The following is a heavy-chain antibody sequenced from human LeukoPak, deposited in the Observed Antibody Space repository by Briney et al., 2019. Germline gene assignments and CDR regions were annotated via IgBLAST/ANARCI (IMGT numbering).Heavy chain of an antibody. CDR1: GFTFSNYN. CDR2: ISSSSSSI. D-gene: IGHD2-21*01. Sequence: PGGSLRLSCGASGFTFSNYNMDWVRQAPGKGLEWVSSISSSSSSIYYADSLKGRFTISRDNAKDSLYLHMNSLSAEDTAVYYCARGSPGRVVVIANRPYYYYYMDVWGTGTTVTVSS. J-gene: IGHJ6*03. CDR3: ARGSPGRVVVIANRPYYYYYMDV. V-gene: IGHV3-21*01.